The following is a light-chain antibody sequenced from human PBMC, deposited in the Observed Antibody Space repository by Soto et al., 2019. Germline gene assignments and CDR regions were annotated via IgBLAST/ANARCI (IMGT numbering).Light chain of an antibody. CDR3: QQYNIYPFS. CDR1: EEVRSW. Sequence: DVQMTQSPLTLSASVGDRVTITCRASEEVRSWLAWYQQKPGKAPKLLIYKSSTLESGVPSRFIGYESGTDFTLTISSLQPEDVAIYYCQQYNIYPFSFGPGTKVEVK. CDR2: KSS. J-gene: IGKJ3*01. V-gene: IGKV1-5*03.